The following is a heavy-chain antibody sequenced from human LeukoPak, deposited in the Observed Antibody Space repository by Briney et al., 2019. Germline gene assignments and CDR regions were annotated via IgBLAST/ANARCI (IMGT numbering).Heavy chain of an antibody. CDR3: GRLRAFYFDY. CDR2: IWYDGSDK. D-gene: IGHD5-12*01. Sequence: GGSLRLSCTASGFIFSNHGMLWVRLAPGKGLEWVAVIWYDGSDKFYADSVKGRFTISRDNSKNTLYLQMNSLRAEDTAVYYCGRLRAFYFDYWGLGTLVTVSS. V-gene: IGHV3-33*01. CDR1: GFIFSNHG. J-gene: IGHJ4*02.